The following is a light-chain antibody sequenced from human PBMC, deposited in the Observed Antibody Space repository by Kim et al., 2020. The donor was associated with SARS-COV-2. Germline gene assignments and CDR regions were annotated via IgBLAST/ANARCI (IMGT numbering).Light chain of an antibody. Sequence: AVSVDLGQTVRITCQGDSLRNYDASWYQQKPGQAPVLVFYGKKNRPSGIPDRFSGSSSGNTASLTITGAQAEDEADYYCNSRDSSGFGGGTQLTVL. CDR3: NSRDSSG. CDR2: GKK. CDR1: SLRNYD. J-gene: IGLJ3*02. V-gene: IGLV3-19*01.